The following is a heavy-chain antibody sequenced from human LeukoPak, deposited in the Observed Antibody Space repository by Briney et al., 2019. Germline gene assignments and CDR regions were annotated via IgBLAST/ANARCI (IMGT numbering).Heavy chain of an antibody. CDR2: IIPIFGTA. D-gene: IGHD5-18*01. CDR1: GGTFSSYA. J-gene: IGHJ3*02. Sequence: ASVKVSCKASGGTFSSYAISWVRQAPGQGLEWMGGIIPIFGTANYAQKFQGRVTITADESTSTAYMELSSLRSEDTAVYYCASTDTAMVIEGAFDIWGHGTMVTVSS. V-gene: IGHV1-69*13. CDR3: ASTDTAMVIEGAFDI.